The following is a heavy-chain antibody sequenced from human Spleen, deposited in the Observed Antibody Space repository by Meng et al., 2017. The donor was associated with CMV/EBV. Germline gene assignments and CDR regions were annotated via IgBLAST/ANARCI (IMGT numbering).Heavy chain of an antibody. CDR2: ISWNAEDT. Sequence: GSLRLSCAASGFNFEDYGMTWVRQVPGKGLEWVAGISWNAEDTGYADSVKGRFIISRDNAKSSLYLQMNSLRAEDTALYYCTRDTDHWGQGTLVTVSS. J-gene: IGHJ4*02. CDR3: TRDTDH. CDR1: GFNFEDYG. V-gene: IGHV3-20*04.